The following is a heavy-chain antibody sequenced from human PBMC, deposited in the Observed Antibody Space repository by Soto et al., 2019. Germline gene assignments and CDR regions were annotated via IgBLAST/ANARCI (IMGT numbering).Heavy chain of an antibody. D-gene: IGHD3-22*01. CDR3: ARHPYDSSGYYEYVFDY. V-gene: IGHV5-10-1*01. CDR1: GYSFTSYW. Sequence: PGESLKISCKGSGYSFTSYWISWVRQMPGKGLEWMGRIDPSDSYTNYSPSFQGHVTISADKSISTAYLQWSSLKASDTAMYYCARHPYDSSGYYEYVFDYWGQGTLVTVSS. CDR2: IDPSDSYT. J-gene: IGHJ4*02.